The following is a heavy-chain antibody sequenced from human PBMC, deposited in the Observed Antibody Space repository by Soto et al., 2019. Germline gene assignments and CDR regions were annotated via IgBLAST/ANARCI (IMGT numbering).Heavy chain of an antibody. CDR1: GGSISSGGYY. CDR3: ARTSTTVVTSAEYFQH. J-gene: IGHJ1*01. CDR2: IYYSGST. V-gene: IGHV4-31*03. D-gene: IGHD4-17*01. Sequence: SETPSLTCTVSGGSISSGGYYWSWIRQHPGKGLEWIGYIYYSGSTYYNPSLKSRVTISVDTSKNQFSLKLSSVTAADTAVYYCARTSTTVVTSAEYFQHWGQGTLVTVSS.